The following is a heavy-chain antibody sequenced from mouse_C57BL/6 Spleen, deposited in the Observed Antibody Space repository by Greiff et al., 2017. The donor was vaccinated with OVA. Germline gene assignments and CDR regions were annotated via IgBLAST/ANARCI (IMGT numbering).Heavy chain of an antibody. CDR1: GFNIKDDY. V-gene: IGHV14-4*01. CDR2: IDPENGDT. D-gene: IGHD1-1*01. CDR3: TTNYGTAY. J-gene: IGHJ3*01. Sequence: EVQVVESGAELVRPGASVKLSCTASGFNIKDDYMHWVKQRPEQGLEWIGWIDPENGDTEYASKFQGKATITADTSSNTAYLQLSSLTSEDTAVYYCTTNYGTAYWGQGTLVTVSA.